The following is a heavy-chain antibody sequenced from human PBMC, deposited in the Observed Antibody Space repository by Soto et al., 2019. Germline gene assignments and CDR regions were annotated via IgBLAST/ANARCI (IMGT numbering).Heavy chain of an antibody. CDR3: ARDSYDYYGSGSYRPLGRCYYYGMDV. J-gene: IGHJ6*02. CDR2: IFYSGST. D-gene: IGHD3-10*01. V-gene: IGHV4-61*01. Sequence: SETLSLTCTVSGGSVSSGSYYWSWIRQPPGKGLEWIGYIFYSGSTNYNPSLKSRVSISVDTSKNQFSLKLSRLRSDDTAVYYCARDSYDYYGSGSYRPLGRCYYYGMDVWGQGTTVTVSS. CDR1: GGSVSSGSYY.